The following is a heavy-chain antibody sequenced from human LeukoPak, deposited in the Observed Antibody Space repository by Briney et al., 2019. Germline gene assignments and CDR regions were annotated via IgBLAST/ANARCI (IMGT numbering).Heavy chain of an antibody. CDR3: ARDLRPIAAAGTNYYYMDV. D-gene: IGHD6-13*01. Sequence: ASVKVSCKASGYTFTSYGISWVRQAPGQGLEWMGGIIPIFGTANYAQKFQGRVTITADESTRTACMELSSLRSDDTAVYYCARDLRPIAAAGTNYYYMDVWGKGTTVTISS. CDR2: IIPIFGTA. J-gene: IGHJ6*03. V-gene: IGHV1-69*13. CDR1: GYTFTSYG.